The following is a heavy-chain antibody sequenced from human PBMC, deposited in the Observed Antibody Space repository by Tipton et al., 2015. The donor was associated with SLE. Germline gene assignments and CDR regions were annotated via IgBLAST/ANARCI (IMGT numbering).Heavy chain of an antibody. J-gene: IGHJ4*02. Sequence: SLRLSCAASGFSVSSNYMSWVRQAPGKGLEWVSVIYSSGNRYYADSVKGRFTISRDNSKNTLYLQMNSLRAEDTAVYYCANFDSLLLVDRWGQGTLVTVSS. CDR1: GFSVSSNY. V-gene: IGHV3-66*01. CDR2: IYSSGNR. D-gene: IGHD3-9*01. CDR3: ANFDSLLLVDR.